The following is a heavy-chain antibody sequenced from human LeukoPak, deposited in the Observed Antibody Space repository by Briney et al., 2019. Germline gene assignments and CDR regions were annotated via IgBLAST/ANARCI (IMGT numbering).Heavy chain of an antibody. Sequence: SETLSLTCTVSGGSISRSSYYWGWIRQPPGKGLEWIGSIYYSGSTYYNPSLKSRVTISVDTSKNQFSLKLSSVTAADTAVYYCARRGIAAAGAFDYWGPRTLVTVSS. CDR3: ARRGIAAAGAFDY. CDR2: IYYSGST. CDR1: GGSISRSSYY. D-gene: IGHD6-13*01. V-gene: IGHV4-39*01. J-gene: IGHJ4*02.